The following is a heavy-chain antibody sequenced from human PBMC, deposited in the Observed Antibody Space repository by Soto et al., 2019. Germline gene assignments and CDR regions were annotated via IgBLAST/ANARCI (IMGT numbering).Heavy chain of an antibody. CDR2: IGTAGDT. V-gene: IGHV3-13*01. Sequence: PGGSLRLSCAASGFTFSSYDMHWVRQATGKGLEWVSAIGTAGDTYYPGSVKGRFTISRENAKNSLYLQMNSLRAEDTAVYYCARWSRYSYGYYYYGMDVWGQGTTVTVSS. CDR3: ARWSRYSYGYYYYGMDV. D-gene: IGHD5-18*01. J-gene: IGHJ6*02. CDR1: GFTFSSYD.